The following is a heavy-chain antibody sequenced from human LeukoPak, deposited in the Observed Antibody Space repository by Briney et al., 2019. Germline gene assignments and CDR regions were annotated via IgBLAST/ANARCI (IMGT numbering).Heavy chain of an antibody. V-gene: IGHV1-18*01. Sequence: GASVKVSCKASGYTFTSYGISWVRQAPGQGLEWMGWISAYNGNTNYAQKLQGRVTMTTDTSTSTAYMELRSLRSEDTAVYYCARDLEATTVNGGDYWGQGTLVTVSS. J-gene: IGHJ4*02. CDR3: ARDLEATTVNGGDY. CDR1: GYTFTSYG. D-gene: IGHD4-17*01. CDR2: ISAYNGNT.